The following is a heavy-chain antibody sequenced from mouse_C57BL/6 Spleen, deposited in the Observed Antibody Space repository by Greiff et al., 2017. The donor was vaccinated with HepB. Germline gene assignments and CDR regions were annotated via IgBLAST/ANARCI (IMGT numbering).Heavy chain of an antibody. CDR3: ARKVGFDAMDY. V-gene: IGHV1-64*01. CDR2: IHPNSGST. Sequence: QVQLQQPGAELVKPGASVKLSCKASGYTFTSYWMHWVKQRPGQGLEWIGMIHPNSGSTNYNEKFKSKATLTVDKSSSTAYMQLSSLTSEDSAVYYCARKVGFDAMDYWGQGTSVTVSS. J-gene: IGHJ4*01. D-gene: IGHD1-1*01. CDR1: GYTFTSYW.